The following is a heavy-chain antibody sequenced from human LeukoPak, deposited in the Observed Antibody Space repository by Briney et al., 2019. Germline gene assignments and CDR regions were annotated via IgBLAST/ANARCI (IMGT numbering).Heavy chain of an antibody. D-gene: IGHD5-12*01. Sequence: GGSLRLSCAASGFTLRSCDMSWVRQAPGKGLEWVAATSGSGGNTYYADSVKGRLTISRDNSKNTLYLQMNSLRAEDTAVYYCAKEYSGYDFDYWGQGTLVTVSS. J-gene: IGHJ4*02. CDR2: TSGSGGNT. CDR1: GFTLRSCD. V-gene: IGHV3-23*01. CDR3: AKEYSGYDFDY.